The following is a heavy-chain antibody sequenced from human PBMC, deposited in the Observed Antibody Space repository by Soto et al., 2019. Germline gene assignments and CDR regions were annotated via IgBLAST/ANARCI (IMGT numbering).Heavy chain of an antibody. J-gene: IGHJ6*02. CDR1: GYSFTSYW. D-gene: IGHD2-2*01. CDR2: IYPGDSDT. Sequence: GESLKISCKGSGYSFTSYWIGWVRQMPGKGLEWMGIIYPGDSDTRYSPSFQGQVTISADKSISTAYLQWSSLKASDTAMYYCARVGRGYCSSTSCRYYYYYGMDVWGQGTTVTVSS. CDR3: ARVGRGYCSSTSCRYYYYYGMDV. V-gene: IGHV5-51*01.